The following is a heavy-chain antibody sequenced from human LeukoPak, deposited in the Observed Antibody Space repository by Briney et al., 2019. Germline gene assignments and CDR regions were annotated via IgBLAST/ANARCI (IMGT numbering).Heavy chain of an antibody. Sequence: GGSLRLSCAASGFTFSSYRMNWVRQAPGKGLEWVANIRQDGSEKYYVDSVKGRFTISRDNAQMSLYLQMSSLRAEDTAVYYCARVRDGSDQYFQHWGQGTQVTVSS. CDR3: ARVRDGSDQYFQH. D-gene: IGHD5-24*01. CDR1: GFTFSSYR. V-gene: IGHV3-7*05. J-gene: IGHJ1*01. CDR2: IRQDGSEK.